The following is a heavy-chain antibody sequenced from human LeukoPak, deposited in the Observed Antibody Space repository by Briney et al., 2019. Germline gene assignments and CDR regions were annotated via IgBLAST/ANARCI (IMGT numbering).Heavy chain of an antibody. CDR1: GGSISSDTYY. CDR2: IYTSGTT. V-gene: IGHV4-61*02. CDR3: ARTEGEAFDY. Sequence: PSQTLSLTCTVSGGSISSDTYYWSWIRQPAGKGLEWIGRIYTSGTTNYNPSLKSRVTISVDTSKNQFSLKLSSVTAADTAVYYCARTEGEAFDYWGQGTLVTVSS. D-gene: IGHD3-10*01. J-gene: IGHJ4*02.